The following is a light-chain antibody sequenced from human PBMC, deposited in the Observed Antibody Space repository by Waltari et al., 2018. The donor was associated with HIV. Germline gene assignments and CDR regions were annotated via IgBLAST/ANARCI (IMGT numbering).Light chain of an antibody. V-gene: IGKV1-39*01. J-gene: IGKJ1*01. CDR3: QQSYSTPQT. CDR2: AAS. Sequence: DIQMTQSPSSLSASVGDRVTIPCRASQNIRKYLNWYQQKPGKTPELLVFAASNLQSGVPSRFRGSGSGTDFTLTISSLQREAFATYYCQQSYSTPQTFGQGTKVEIK. CDR1: QNIRKY.